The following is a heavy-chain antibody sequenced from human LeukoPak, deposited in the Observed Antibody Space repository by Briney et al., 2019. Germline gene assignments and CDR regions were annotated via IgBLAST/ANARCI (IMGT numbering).Heavy chain of an antibody. CDR3: ARQTAMGRSGDH. J-gene: IGHJ4*02. CDR2: IDPSDYDT. D-gene: IGHD5-18*01. V-gene: IGHV5-51*01. Sequence: GESLKISCKASGYSFTSYWSGWVRQMPGKGLEWMGIIDPSDYDTRYTPSFQGQVTISADKSLTTAYLQWNSLKASDSAMYYCARQTAMGRSGDHWGQGILVTVSS. CDR1: GYSFTSYW.